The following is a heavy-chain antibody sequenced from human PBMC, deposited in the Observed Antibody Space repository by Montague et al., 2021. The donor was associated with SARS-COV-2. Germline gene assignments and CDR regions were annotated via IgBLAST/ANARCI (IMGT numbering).Heavy chain of an antibody. CDR2: INHRGTS. CDR1: GGSFSDNY. D-gene: IGHD3-22*01. V-gene: IGHV4-34*01. CDR3: ARGRQHFNMIVVVMTGEEYYFDY. J-gene: IGHJ4*02. Sequence: SETLSFTCAVYGGSFSDNYWSWIRKPPGKGLEWIGEINHRGTSNYNPSLKSRVSISVDTSKNQFSLYLGSVTAADTAVYYCARGRQHFNMIVVVMTGEEYYFDYWGQGTLVTVSS.